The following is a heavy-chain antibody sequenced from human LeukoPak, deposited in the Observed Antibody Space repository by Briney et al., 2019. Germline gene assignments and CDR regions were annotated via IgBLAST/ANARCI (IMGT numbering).Heavy chain of an antibody. CDR1: GYAFTSYG. Sequence: ASVKVSCKASGYAFTSYGISWVRQAPGQGLEWMGWISAYNGNTNYAQKLQGRVTMTTDTSTSTAYMELRSLRSDDTAVYYCARAFHGQGPYYYYYYMDVWGKGTTVTVSS. V-gene: IGHV1-18*01. CDR3: ARAFHGQGPYYYYYYMDV. CDR2: ISAYNGNT. J-gene: IGHJ6*03.